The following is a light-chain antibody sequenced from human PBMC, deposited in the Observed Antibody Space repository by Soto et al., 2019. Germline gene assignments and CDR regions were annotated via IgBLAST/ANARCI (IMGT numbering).Light chain of an antibody. CDR1: KTVSSN. CDR2: GAS. CDR3: QQYNNWPPYT. J-gene: IGKJ2*01. V-gene: IGKV3-15*01. Sequence: EVVMTQSPATLSVSPGERATLSCRASKTVSSNLAWYQQKPGQAPRLLIYGASTRATGSPARLSGSGSGTEFTLTISSLQSGDFAVYYCQQYNNWPPYTFGQGTKLEIK.